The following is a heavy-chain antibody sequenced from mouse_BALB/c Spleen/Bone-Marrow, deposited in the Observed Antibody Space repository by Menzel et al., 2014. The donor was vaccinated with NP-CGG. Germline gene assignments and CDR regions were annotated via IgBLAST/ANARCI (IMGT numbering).Heavy chain of an antibody. CDR1: GFTFSSYT. CDR3: ARQGVYYGKSYYAMDY. D-gene: IGHD2-1*01. V-gene: IGHV5-12-2*01. CDR2: ISNGGGST. Sequence: EVKVVESGGGLVQPGGSLKLSCAASGFTFSSYTMSWVRQTPEKRLEWVAYISNGGGSTYFPDTVKGRFTISRDNAKNTLYLQMSSLKSEDTAMYYCARQGVYYGKSYYAMDYWGQGTSVTVSS. J-gene: IGHJ4*01.